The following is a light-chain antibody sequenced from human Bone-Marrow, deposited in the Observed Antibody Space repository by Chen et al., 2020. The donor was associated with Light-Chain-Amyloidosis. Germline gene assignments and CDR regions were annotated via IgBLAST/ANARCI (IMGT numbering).Light chain of an antibody. CDR3: SSFAAGSTWV. CDR1: NNDVGGHAF. V-gene: IGLV2-23*01. Sequence: QSALTQPAFVSGVPGQSIPISCTGTNNDVGGHAFVSWYQRRPGKAPKFLIYEDTERASGVSNRFSGSKSGNTASLTISGLQAEDEADYYCSSFAAGSTWVFGGGTSLTVL. J-gene: IGLJ3*02. CDR2: EDT.